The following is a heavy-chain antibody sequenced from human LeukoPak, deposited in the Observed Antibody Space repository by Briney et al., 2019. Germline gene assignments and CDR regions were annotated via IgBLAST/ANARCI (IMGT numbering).Heavy chain of an antibody. CDR1: GFTVSSNC. J-gene: IGHJ5*02. D-gene: IGHD6-19*01. CDR3: ARDSSGWNNWFDP. CDR2: VYSGGST. V-gene: IGHV3-53*01. Sequence: PGGSLTLSRAPSGFTVSSNCMRWVRQAPGKGREWVSGVYSGGSTYYTDSVKGRFTISRDNPKNTLYLQMNSLRAEDTAVYYCARDSSGWNNWFDPWGQGTLVTVSS.